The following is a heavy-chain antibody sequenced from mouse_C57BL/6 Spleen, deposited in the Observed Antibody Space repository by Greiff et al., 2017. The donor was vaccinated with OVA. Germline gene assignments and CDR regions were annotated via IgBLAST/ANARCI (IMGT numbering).Heavy chain of an antibody. CDR2: INPSTGGT. CDR3: ARGDYDDGYYFDY. J-gene: IGHJ2*01. V-gene: IGHV1-42*01. Sequence: VQLQQSGPELVKPGASVKISCKASGYSFTGYYMNWVKQSPEKSLEWIGEINPSTGGTTYNQKFKAKATLTVDKSSSTAYMQLKSLTSEDSAVYYCARGDYDDGYYFDYWGQGTTLTVSS. D-gene: IGHD2-4*01. CDR1: GYSFTGYY.